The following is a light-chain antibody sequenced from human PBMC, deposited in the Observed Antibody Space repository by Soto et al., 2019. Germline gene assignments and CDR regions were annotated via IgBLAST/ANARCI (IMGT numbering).Light chain of an antibody. Sequence: QSVLTQPPSVSGAPGQTITISCTGSSSNIGAGYDVHWYQQLPGRAPKLLIYGNNNRPSGVPDRFSGSKSGTSASLAISGLQSGDDADYYCATWYATLNGRVFGGGTKLTVL. CDR3: ATWYATLNGRV. CDR2: GNN. CDR1: SSNIGAGYD. V-gene: IGLV1-40*01. J-gene: IGLJ3*02.